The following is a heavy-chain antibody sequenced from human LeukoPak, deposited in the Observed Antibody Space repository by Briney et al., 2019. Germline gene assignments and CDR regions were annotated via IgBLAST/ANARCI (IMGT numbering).Heavy chain of an antibody. Sequence: GGSLRLSCAASGFTFSNHWMAWVRQTPGKGPEWVANIDEDGDVKSYAESVKGRFTVSRDNGRTSVYLQMNSLRAEDTAIYYCAGHVPRGRSDFDCWGQGALVTVS. V-gene: IGHV3-7*01. D-gene: IGHD5-12*01. CDR3: AGHVPRGRSDFDC. J-gene: IGHJ4*02. CDR2: IDEDGDVK. CDR1: GFTFSNHW.